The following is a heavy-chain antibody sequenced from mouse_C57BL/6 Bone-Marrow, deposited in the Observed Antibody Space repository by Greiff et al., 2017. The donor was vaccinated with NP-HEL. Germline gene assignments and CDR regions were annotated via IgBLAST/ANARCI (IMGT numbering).Heavy chain of an antibody. V-gene: IGHV5-4*01. D-gene: IGHD1-1*02. Sequence: EVKLMESGGGLVKPGGSLKLSCAASGFTFSSYAMSWVRQTPEKRLEWVATISDGGSYTYYPDNVKGRFTISRDNAKNNLYLQMSHLKSEDTAMYYCAREGGYWCNYVDYWGQGTTLTVSS. CDR2: ISDGGSYT. CDR3: AREGGYWCNYVDY. J-gene: IGHJ2*01. CDR1: GFTFSSYA.